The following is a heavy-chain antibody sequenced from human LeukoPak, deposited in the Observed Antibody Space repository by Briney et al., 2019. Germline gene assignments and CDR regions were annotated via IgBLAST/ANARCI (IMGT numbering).Heavy chain of an antibody. CDR1: GGSFSGYY. Sequence: PSETLSLTCAVYGGSFSGYYWSWIRQPPGKGLEWIGEINHSGSTNYNPSPKSRVTISVDTSKNQFSLKLSSVTAADTAVYYCAREYDDILTGYYNGLTPALGYWGQGTLVTVSS. CDR2: INHSGST. J-gene: IGHJ4*02. D-gene: IGHD3-9*01. CDR3: AREYDDILTGYYNGLTPALGY. V-gene: IGHV4-34*01.